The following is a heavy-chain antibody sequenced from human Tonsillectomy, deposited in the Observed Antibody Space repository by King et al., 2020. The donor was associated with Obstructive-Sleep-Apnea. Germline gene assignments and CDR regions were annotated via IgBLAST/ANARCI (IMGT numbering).Heavy chain of an antibody. V-gene: IGHV3-43D*03. J-gene: IGHJ4*02. Sequence: VQLVESGGVVVQPGGSLRLSCAASGFTFDDYAMHWVRQAPGKGLEWVSLISWDGTSTYYADSVKGRFTISRDNSKNSLYLQMNSLRAGDSAFYYCAKEKFSSGWTRIFDYWGQGTLVTVSS. CDR3: AKEKFSSGWTRIFDY. D-gene: IGHD6-19*01. CDR2: ISWDGTST. CDR1: GFTFDDYA.